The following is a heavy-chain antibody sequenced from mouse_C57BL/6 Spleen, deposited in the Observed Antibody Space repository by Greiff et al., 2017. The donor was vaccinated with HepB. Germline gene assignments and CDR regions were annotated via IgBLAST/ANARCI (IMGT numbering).Heavy chain of an antibody. J-gene: IGHJ4*01. D-gene: IGHD2-5*01. CDR1: GYAFTNYL. CDR3: ARRAYYSNYGDAMDY. CDR2: INPGSGGT. V-gene: IGHV1-54*01. Sequence: QVQLQQSGAELVRPGTSVKVSCKASGYAFTNYLIEWVKQRPGQGLEWIGVINPGSGGTNYNEKFKGKATLTADKSSSTAYMQLSSLTSEDSAVYFCARRAYYSNYGDAMDYWGQGTSVTVSS.